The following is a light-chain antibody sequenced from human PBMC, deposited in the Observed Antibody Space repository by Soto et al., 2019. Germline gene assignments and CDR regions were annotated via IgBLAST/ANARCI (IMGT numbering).Light chain of an antibody. V-gene: IGLV3-21*02. CDR1: NIGSKG. Sequence: SYELTQPPSVSVAPGQTARVPCGGNNIGSKGVHWYQQKPGQAPVLVVYAYNGRSSGIPERFSGSHSANTATLTIDRVEAGDEADYYCQVWDSSSDHIIFGGGTKLTVL. J-gene: IGLJ2*01. CDR2: AYN. CDR3: QVWDSSSDHII.